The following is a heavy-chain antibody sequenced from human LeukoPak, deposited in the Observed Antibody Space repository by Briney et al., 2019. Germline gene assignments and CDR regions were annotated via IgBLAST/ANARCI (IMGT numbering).Heavy chain of an antibody. V-gene: IGHV5-51*01. D-gene: IGHD1-26*01. CDR1: GYRFTSYW. Sequence: GESLKISCKGSGYRFTSYWIGWVRQMPGKGLEWMGIIYPGDSDTRYSPSFQGQVTISADKSIRTAYLQWSSLKASDPAMYYCARTPSGSYRRGYFEYWGQGTLVTVSS. J-gene: IGHJ4*02. CDR3: ARTPSGSYRRGYFEY. CDR2: IYPGDSDT.